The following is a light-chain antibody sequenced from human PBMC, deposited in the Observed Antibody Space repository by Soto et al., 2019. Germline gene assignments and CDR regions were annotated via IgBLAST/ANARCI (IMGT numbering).Light chain of an antibody. V-gene: IGKV3-20*01. J-gene: IGKJ1*01. CDR2: GAS. CDR3: QHYGTTPWT. Sequence: ETVLTQSPGTLSLSPGERVTLSCRASQSVCSRCLAWYQQKPGQSPRLLIYGASSRATGIPDRFSGSGSGTDFKLTISRLEPEDFAVYYCQHYGTTPWTFGQGTKVGIK. CDR1: QSVCSRC.